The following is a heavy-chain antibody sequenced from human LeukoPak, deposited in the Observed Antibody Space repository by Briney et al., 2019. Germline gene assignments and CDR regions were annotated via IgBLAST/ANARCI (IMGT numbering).Heavy chain of an antibody. D-gene: IGHD5-18*01. CDR3: ARQTAMGRSGDY. Sequence: GESLMISCKASGYSFTSYWIGWVRQMPGKGLEWMGIIDPSDSETRYTPSFQGQVTISVDKSLTTADLQWNSLKASDTAMYYCARQTAMGRSGDYWGQGTLVNVSS. CDR1: GYSFTSYW. J-gene: IGHJ4*02. V-gene: IGHV5-51*01. CDR2: IDPSDSET.